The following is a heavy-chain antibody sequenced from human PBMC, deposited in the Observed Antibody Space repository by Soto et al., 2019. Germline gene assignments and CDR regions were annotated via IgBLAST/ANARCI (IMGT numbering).Heavy chain of an antibody. D-gene: IGHD4-17*01. Sequence: QVQLVQSGAEVKKPGSSVKVSCKASGGTFSSYAISWVRQAPGQGLEWMGGIIPIFGTANYAQKFQGRVTITADESTSTDYMELSSLRSEDTAVYYCTHSDYGGNSDFFLALWFDYWGQGTLVTVSS. CDR1: GGTFSSYA. CDR2: IIPIFGTA. V-gene: IGHV1-69*01. J-gene: IGHJ4*02. CDR3: THSDYGGNSDFFLALWFDY.